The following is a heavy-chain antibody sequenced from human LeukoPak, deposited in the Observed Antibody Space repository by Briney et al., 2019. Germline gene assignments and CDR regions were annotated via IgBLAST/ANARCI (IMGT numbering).Heavy chain of an antibody. CDR2: IGSRSNNI. CDR3: ASRTLGSYFDK. Sequence: ETLSLTCAVSGGSISSSNWWSWVRQAPGKGLDCVSSIGSRSNNIYYADSVKGRFTISRDNAKNSLYLQMNSLRAEDTAVYYCASRTLGSYFDKWGQGTLVTVSS. CDR1: GGSISSSN. V-gene: IGHV3-21*01. J-gene: IGHJ4*02. D-gene: IGHD1-1*01.